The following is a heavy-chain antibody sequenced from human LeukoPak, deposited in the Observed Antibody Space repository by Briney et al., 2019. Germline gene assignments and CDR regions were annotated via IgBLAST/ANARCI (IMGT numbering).Heavy chain of an antibody. CDR2: IYYSGST. Sequence: SETLSLTCTVSGGSISSSSYYWGWIRQPPGKGLEWIGSIYYSGSTYYNPSLKSRVTISVDTSKNQFSLKLSSVTAADTAIYYCASDVGTAVGYYYYYSMDVWGEGTTVTVSS. J-gene: IGHJ6*03. CDR1: GGSISSSSYY. D-gene: IGHD6-13*01. CDR3: ASDVGTAVGYYYYYSMDV. V-gene: IGHV4-39*01.